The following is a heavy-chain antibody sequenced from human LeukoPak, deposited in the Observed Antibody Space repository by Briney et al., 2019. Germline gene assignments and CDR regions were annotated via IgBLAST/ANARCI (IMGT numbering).Heavy chain of an antibody. V-gene: IGHV4-39*01. CDR3: ARQWRDGSGGSYFDY. CDR2: FYYSGST. CDR1: RGSISSSTYY. Sequence: SETLSLTCTVSRGSISSSTYYWGWIRQPPGKGLEWIGSFYYSGSTYYNPSLKSRVTISVDTSKNQFSLKLTSVTAADAAVYYCARQWRDGSGGSYFDYWGQGTLVTVSS. J-gene: IGHJ4*02. D-gene: IGHD3-10*01.